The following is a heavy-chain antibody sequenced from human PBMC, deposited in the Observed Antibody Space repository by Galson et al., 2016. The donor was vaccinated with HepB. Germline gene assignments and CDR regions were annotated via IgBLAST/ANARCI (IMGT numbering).Heavy chain of an antibody. CDR3: ARELEYGMDV. CDR1: GFTFSSYG. D-gene: IGHD6-6*01. CDR2: IWYDGSNE. V-gene: IGHV3-33*01. J-gene: IGHJ6*02. Sequence: SLRLSCAASGFTFSSYGMHWVRQAPGKGLEWVAVIWYDGSNETYADPVKGRFTISRDNFKNTLYLQMNSLRAEDTAVYYCARELEYGMDVWGQGTTVTVSS.